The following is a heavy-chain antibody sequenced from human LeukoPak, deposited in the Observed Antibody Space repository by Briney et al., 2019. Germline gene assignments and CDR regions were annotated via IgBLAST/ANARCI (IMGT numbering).Heavy chain of an antibody. V-gene: IGHV3-7*01. J-gene: IGHJ4*02. Sequence: GGSLRPSCAASGFTFSIYWMSWVRQAPGKGLEWVANIRQDGGKIYYVDSVKGRFTISRDNAKNSLYLQMNNLRAEDTAVYYCAKLGDRQVLGNWGQGTLVTVSS. CDR1: GFTFSIYW. CDR2: IRQDGGKI. D-gene: IGHD6-6*01. CDR3: AKLGDRQVLGN.